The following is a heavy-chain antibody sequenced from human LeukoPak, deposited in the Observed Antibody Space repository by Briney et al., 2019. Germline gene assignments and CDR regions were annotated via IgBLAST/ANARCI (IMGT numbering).Heavy chain of an antibody. CDR3: ARDRELEPYFDY. J-gene: IGHJ4*02. CDR1: GYSFTAYY. V-gene: IGHV1-2*02. D-gene: IGHD1-1*01. Sequence: ASVKVSCKASGYSFTAYYMHWVRQAPGQGLEWMGWINPNSGGTNYAQKFQGRVTMTRDTSISTAYMELSRLRSDDTAVYYCARDRELEPYFDYWGQGTLVTVSS. CDR2: INPNSGGT.